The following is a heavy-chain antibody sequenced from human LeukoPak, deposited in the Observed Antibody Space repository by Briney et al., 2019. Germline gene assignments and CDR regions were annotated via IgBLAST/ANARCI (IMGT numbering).Heavy chain of an antibody. J-gene: IGHJ5*02. V-gene: IGHV4-4*09. D-gene: IGHD1-26*01. Sequence: SETLSLTCTVSGGSISSYYWSWIRQPPGKGLEWIGYIYTSGSTNYNPSLKSRVTISVDTSKNQFSLKLSSVTAADTAVYYCARQGASSWFDPWGQGTLVTVSS. CDR1: GGSISSYY. CDR2: IYTSGST. CDR3: ARQGASSWFDP.